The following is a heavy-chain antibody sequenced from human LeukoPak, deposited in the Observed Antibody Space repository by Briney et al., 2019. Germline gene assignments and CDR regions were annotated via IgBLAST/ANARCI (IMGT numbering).Heavy chain of an antibody. D-gene: IGHD6-13*01. CDR3: ARHAGSRWSLDY. V-gene: IGHV4-39*01. CDR1: GGSISSSSYY. Sequence: SETLSLTCTVSGGSISSSSYYWGWIRQPPGKGLEWSGSIYYSGSTYYNPSLKSRVTISVDTSKNQFSLKLSSVTAADTAVYYCARHAGSRWSLDYWGQETLDSVPT. CDR2: IYYSGST. J-gene: IGHJ4*02.